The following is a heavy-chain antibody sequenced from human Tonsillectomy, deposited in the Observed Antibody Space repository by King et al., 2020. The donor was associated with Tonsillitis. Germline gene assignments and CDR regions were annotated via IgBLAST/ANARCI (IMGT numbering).Heavy chain of an antibody. V-gene: IGHV4-39*07. J-gene: IGHJ5*02. CDR1: GGSISFSSSYY. Sequence: QLQESGPGLVKPSETLSLTCTVSGGSISFSSSYYWGWIRQPPGKGLEWIGSFYSSGSTYYNPSLKSRVTISVDTSKNQFSLRLSSVTAADTAVYFCARAPESWGQGTLVTVSS. CDR3: ARAPES. CDR2: FYSSGST.